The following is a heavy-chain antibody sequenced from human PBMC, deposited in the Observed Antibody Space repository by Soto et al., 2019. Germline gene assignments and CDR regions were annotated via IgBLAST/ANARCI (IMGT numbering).Heavy chain of an antibody. J-gene: IGHJ6*02. CDR3: ASWLVGAATSRGYYYGMDV. V-gene: IGHV1-69*01. CDR2: IIPIFGTA. D-gene: IGHD2-15*01. Sequence: QVQLVQSVAEVKKPGSSVKVSCKASGGTFSSSAISWVRQAPGQGLEWMGGIIPIFGTANYAQKFQGRVTITSDESTSTAYMELSSLRSEDTAVYYCASWLVGAATSRGYYYGMDVWGQGTTVTVSS. CDR1: GGTFSSSA.